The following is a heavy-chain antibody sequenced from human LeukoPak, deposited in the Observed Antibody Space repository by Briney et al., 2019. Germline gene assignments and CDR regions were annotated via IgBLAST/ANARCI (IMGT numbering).Heavy chain of an antibody. CDR2: IYYSGST. J-gene: IGHJ4*02. CDR1: GGSISSYY. Sequence: SETLSLTCTVSGGSISSYYWSWIRQPPGKGLEWIGYIYYSGSTNYNPSLKSRVTISVDASKNQFSLKMTSVTAADTAVYYCARGSRSSDYWAQGTLVTVSS. CDR3: ARGSRSSDY. V-gene: IGHV4-59*01.